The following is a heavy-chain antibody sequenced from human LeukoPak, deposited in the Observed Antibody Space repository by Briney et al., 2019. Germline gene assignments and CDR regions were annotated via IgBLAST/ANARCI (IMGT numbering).Heavy chain of an antibody. CDR3: ARGVGTTPHFDF. Sequence: KPGESLKISCKGSGYSFTTYWIAWVRQMPGKGLEWMGIIYPGDSDNRYSPSLQGQVNISADKSINTAYSQWSSLKASDTAMYYCARGVGTTPHFDFWGQGTLVTVSS. CDR1: GYSFTTYW. J-gene: IGHJ4*02. V-gene: IGHV5-51*01. D-gene: IGHD1-26*01. CDR2: IYPGDSDN.